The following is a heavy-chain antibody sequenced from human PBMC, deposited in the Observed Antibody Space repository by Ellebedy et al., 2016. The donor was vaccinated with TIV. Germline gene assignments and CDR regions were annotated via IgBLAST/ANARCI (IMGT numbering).Heavy chain of an antibody. CDR2: IYPADSDT. Sequence: KVSCKGSGYSFTNYWIGWVRQLPGKGLEWMGIIYPADSDTRYSPSFQGPVTISADKSTRTAYLQWSSLKASDTAIYYCARLGSNWYFGDYWGQGTLVSVSS. CDR1: GYSFTNYW. V-gene: IGHV5-51*01. J-gene: IGHJ4*02. CDR3: ARLGSNWYFGDY. D-gene: IGHD6-13*01.